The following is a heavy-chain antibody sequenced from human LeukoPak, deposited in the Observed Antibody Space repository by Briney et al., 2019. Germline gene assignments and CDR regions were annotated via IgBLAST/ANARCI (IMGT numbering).Heavy chain of an antibody. CDR3: ARGRRCSSTSCYTFPPYWYFDL. Sequence: SETLSLTCAVYGGSFSGYYWSWIRQPPGKGLERIGEINHSGSTNYNPSLKSRVTISVDTSKNQFSLKLSSVTAADTAVYYCARGRRCSSTSCYTFPPYWYFDLWGRGTLVTVSS. V-gene: IGHV4-34*01. D-gene: IGHD2-2*02. CDR1: GGSFSGYY. J-gene: IGHJ2*01. CDR2: INHSGST.